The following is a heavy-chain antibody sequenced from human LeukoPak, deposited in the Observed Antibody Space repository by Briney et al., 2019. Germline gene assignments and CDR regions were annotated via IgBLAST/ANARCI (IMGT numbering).Heavy chain of an antibody. D-gene: IGHD1-26*01. V-gene: IGHV4-30-2*01. CDR1: GGSISSGGCY. CDR2: IYHSGST. CDR3: ARDQIVGADRHAFDI. Sequence: SQTLSLTCTVTGGSISSGGCYWSWIRQPPGKGLEWIGYIYHSGSTYYNPSLKSRVTISGDTSKNQFSLKVISVTAADTAVYYCARDQIVGADRHAFDIWGQGTMVTVSS. J-gene: IGHJ3*02.